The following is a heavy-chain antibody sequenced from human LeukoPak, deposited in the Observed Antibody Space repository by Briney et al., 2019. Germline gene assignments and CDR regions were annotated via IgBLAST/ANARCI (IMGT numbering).Heavy chain of an antibody. D-gene: IGHD2-2*01. J-gene: IGHJ4*02. V-gene: IGHV4-38-2*02. Sequence: PPETLSLTCVVSGYSISSDYFWGWIRQVPGKGLEWIGTISHSGNTYYKPSLKSRVTISLDTSKNQFSLKLSSVTAADTAVYYCVRDVGQLRSDYWGQGTLVTVSS. CDR3: VRDVGQLRSDY. CDR1: GYSISSDYF. CDR2: ISHSGNT.